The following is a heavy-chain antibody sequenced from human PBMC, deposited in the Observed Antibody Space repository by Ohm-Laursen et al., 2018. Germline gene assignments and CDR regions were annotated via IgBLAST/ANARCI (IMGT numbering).Heavy chain of an antibody. V-gene: IGHV4-59*01. CDR2: IYYSGST. J-gene: IGHJ3*02. CDR1: GGSISSYY. Sequence: GTLSLTCTVSGGSISSYYWSWIRQPPGKGLEWIGYIYYSGSTNYNPSLRSRVTISLDTSKNQFSLKLSSVTAADTAVYYCARELAYYDSSGLDAFDIWGQGTMVTVSS. D-gene: IGHD3-22*01. CDR3: ARELAYYDSSGLDAFDI.